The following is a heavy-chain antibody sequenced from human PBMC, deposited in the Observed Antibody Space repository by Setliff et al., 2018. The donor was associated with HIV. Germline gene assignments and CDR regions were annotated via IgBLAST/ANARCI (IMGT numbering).Heavy chain of an antibody. Sequence: PSETLSLTCAVYGGSFSGYYWSWIRQPPGKGLEWIGEINHSGTTNYNPSLKSRVTISVDTSKNQFSLKLSSVTAVDTAVYYCARGHDSSGYFGIDYWGQGTLVTVSS. J-gene: IGHJ4*02. CDR3: ARGHDSSGYFGIDY. CDR1: GGSFSGYY. CDR2: INHSGTT. V-gene: IGHV4-34*01. D-gene: IGHD3-22*01.